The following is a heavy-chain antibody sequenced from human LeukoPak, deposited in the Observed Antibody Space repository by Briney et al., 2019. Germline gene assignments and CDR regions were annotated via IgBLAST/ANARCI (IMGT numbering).Heavy chain of an antibody. V-gene: IGHV4-59*01. J-gene: IGHJ4*02. D-gene: IGHD3-10*01. Sequence: PSETLSLTCTVSGGSISSYYWSWIRQPPGKGLEWIGYIYYSGSTNYNPSLKSRVTISVDTSKNQFSLKLSSATAADTAVYYCASYRGSGSSDFDYWGQGTLVTVSS. CDR3: ASYRGSGSSDFDY. CDR2: IYYSGST. CDR1: GGSISSYY.